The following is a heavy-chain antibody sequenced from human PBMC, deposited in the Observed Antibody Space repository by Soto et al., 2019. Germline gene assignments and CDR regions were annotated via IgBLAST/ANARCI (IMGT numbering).Heavy chain of an antibody. D-gene: IGHD3-9*01. CDR1: GYGFIHYW. CDR2: IYPGESDS. V-gene: IGHV5-51*01. J-gene: IGHJ4*02. CDR3: ARGLPTGIYHIDI. Sequence: GDSLKISCTGSGYGFIHYWIAWVRQKPGQRLEWLGIIYPGESDSRYSPSFQGQVTFSADKSINTAYLHLNSLRAPDTAIYYGARGLPTGIYHIDICGQGTPVTVAA.